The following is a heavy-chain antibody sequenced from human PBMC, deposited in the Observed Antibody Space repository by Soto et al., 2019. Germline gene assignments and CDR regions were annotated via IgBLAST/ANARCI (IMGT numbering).Heavy chain of an antibody. V-gene: IGHV4-39*01. D-gene: IGHD3-9*01. CDR1: DDSINSDKYY. CDR3: ARLEGLATISYYFDF. CDR2: IYYHGNA. J-gene: IGHJ4*02. Sequence: QLQLQESGPGLVKPSETLSLTCSVSDDSINSDKYYWGWIRQPPGKGLEWIGSIYYHGNAYYNPSLQTRVTISLDKSRSQFSLKLNSVTAADSAVYFCARLEGLATISYYFDFWGPGPLVTVSS.